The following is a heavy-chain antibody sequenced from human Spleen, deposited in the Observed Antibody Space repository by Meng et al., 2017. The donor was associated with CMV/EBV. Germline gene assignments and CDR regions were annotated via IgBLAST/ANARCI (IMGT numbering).Heavy chain of an antibody. Sequence: ISTAWMGWVRQAPGKGLEWVGRIKSKNDGGTTDYAAPVKGRFTISRDDSKNTLYLQMNSLKIEDTAVYYCTTVGGYDLWSGRFDPWGQGTLVTVSS. CDR1: ISTAW. CDR2: IKSKNDGGTT. D-gene: IGHD3-3*01. V-gene: IGHV3-15*01. J-gene: IGHJ5*02. CDR3: TTVGGYDLWSGRFDP.